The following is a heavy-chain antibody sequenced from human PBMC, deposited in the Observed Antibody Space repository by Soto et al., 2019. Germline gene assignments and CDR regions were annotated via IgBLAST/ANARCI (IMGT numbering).Heavy chain of an antibody. CDR2: IYYSGST. V-gene: IGHV4-31*03. CDR3: AIVTPKGYSDH. Sequence: QVQLQESGPGLVKPSQTLSLTCTVSGGSISSGGYYWSWIRQHPGNGMEWLGYIYYSGSTYYNPSLQSRITRSVTPSKNQSPQKLSSVTAADTAVYYCAIVTPKGYSDHWGQGTLVAVSS. D-gene: IGHD4-4*01. CDR1: GGSISSGGYY. J-gene: IGHJ4*02.